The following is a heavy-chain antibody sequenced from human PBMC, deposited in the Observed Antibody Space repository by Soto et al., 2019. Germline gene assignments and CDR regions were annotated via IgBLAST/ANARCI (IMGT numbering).Heavy chain of an antibody. V-gene: IGHV3-21*01. CDR3: ARGGMGSSTSCYFCYYGMDV. CDR2: ISSSSSYI. J-gene: IGHJ6*02. Sequence: PGGSLRLSCAASGFTFSSYSMNWVRRAPGKGLEWVSSISSSSSYIYYADSVKGRFTISRDNAKNSLYLQMNSLRAEDTAVYYCARGGMGSSTSCYFCYYGMDVWGQGTTVTVSS. D-gene: IGHD2-2*01. CDR1: GFTFSSYS.